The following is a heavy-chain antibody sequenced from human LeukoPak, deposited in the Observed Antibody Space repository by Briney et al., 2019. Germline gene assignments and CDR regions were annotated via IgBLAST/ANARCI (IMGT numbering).Heavy chain of an antibody. CDR2: IIPIFGTA. V-gene: IGHV1-69*05. CDR3: ARLAHCSGGSCYPVLDY. J-gene: IGHJ4*02. CDR1: GGTFSSYA. Sequence: SVKVSCKASGGTFSSYAISWVRQAPGQGLEWMGGIIPIFGTANYAQKFQGRVTITTDEFTSTAYMELSSLRSEDTAVYYCARLAHCSGGSCYPVLDYWGQGALVTVSS. D-gene: IGHD2-15*01.